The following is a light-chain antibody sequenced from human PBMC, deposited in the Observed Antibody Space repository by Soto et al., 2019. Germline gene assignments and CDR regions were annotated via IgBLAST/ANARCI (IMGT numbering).Light chain of an antibody. CDR3: QVWDSSSDHPGV. CDR2: YDS. V-gene: IGLV3-21*04. CDR1: NIGTKS. J-gene: IGLJ3*02. Sequence: SYELTQPPSVSVAPGETARITCGGNNIGTKSVHWYQQKPGQAPVLVIYYDSDRPSGIPERFSGSNSGNTATLTISRVEAGDEADYYCQVWDSSSDHPGVFSGGTKLTVL.